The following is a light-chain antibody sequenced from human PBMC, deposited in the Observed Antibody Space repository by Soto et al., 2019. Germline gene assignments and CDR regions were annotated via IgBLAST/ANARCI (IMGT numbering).Light chain of an antibody. J-gene: IGLJ3*02. CDR3: WSYAGSSTLV. V-gene: IGLV2-23*02. CDR1: SSDVGSYDL. Sequence: QAVLTQPASVSGSPGQSITISCTGTSSDVGSYDLVSWYQQHPGKAPKVMIYEVSKRPSGVSNRFSGSKSGNTASLTISGLQAEDEADYYCWSYAGSSTLVFGGGTKLTVL. CDR2: EVS.